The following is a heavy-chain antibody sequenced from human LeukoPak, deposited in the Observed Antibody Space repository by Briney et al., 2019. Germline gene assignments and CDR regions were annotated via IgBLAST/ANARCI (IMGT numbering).Heavy chain of an antibody. J-gene: IGHJ4*02. CDR3: ARGYYYDSSGHYQGYFDY. CDR2: IKQDGSEK. V-gene: IGHV3-7*01. Sequence: PGGSLRLSCAASGFTFSSYWMSWVRQAPGKGLEWVANIKQDGSEKYYVDSVKGRFTISRDNAKNSLYLQMNSLRAEDTAVYYCARGYYYDSSGHYQGYFDYWGQGTLVTVSS. D-gene: IGHD3-22*01. CDR1: GFTFSSYW.